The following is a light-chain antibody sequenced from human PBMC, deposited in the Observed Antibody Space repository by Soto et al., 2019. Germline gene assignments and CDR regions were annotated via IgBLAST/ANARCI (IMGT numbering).Light chain of an antibody. Sequence: EIVLTQSPGTLSLSPGERATLSCRASHSFSSNFLAWYQQKPGQAPRLLIYGASSRAPGIPDRFSGRGSGTDFTLTISSLQPEDFAVYYCQQYYNWPRTFGQGTKVDIK. V-gene: IGKV3-20*01. CDR1: HSFSSNF. CDR3: QQYYNWPRT. CDR2: GAS. J-gene: IGKJ1*01.